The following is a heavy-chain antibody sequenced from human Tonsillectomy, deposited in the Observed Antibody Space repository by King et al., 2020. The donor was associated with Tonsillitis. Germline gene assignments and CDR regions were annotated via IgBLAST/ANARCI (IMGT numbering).Heavy chain of an antibody. J-gene: IGHJ3*01. CDR2: IWYDGSNK. CDR3: ARWASGGDAFDL. V-gene: IGHV3-33*01. CDR1: GFTFSSYG. Sequence: VQLVESGGGVVQPGRSLRLSCAASGFTFSSYGIHWVRQAPGKGLEWVAVIWYDGSNKCYADSVTGRFTISRDNSKNTLYLQMNSLRAEDTAVYYCARWASGGDAFDLWGQGTMVTVSS. D-gene: IGHD1-26*01.